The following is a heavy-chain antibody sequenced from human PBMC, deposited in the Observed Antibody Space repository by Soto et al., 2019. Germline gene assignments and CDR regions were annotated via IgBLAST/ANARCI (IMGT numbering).Heavy chain of an antibody. Sequence: SGTLCLTGTVSDSAISSGDYYWSWIRQPPGKGLEWIGEINHSGSTNYNPSLKSRVTISVDTSKNQFSLKLSSVTAADTAVYYCARRGRGRGYYYYGMDVWGQGTTVTV. V-gene: IGHV4-39*07. CDR1: DSAISSGDYY. CDR3: ARRGRGRGYYYYGMDV. J-gene: IGHJ6*02. CDR2: INHSGST. D-gene: IGHD1-26*01.